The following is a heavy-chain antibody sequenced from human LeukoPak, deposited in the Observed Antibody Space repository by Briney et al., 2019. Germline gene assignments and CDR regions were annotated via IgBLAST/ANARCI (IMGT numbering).Heavy chain of an antibody. Sequence: PGGSLRLSCAASGFTFSSYAMHWVRQAPGKGLEWVAVISYDGSNKYYADSVKGRFTISRDNSKNTLYLQMNSLRAEDTAVYYCAKTPGTPYYYYYGMDVWGQGTTVTVSS. CDR2: ISYDGSNK. V-gene: IGHV3-30-3*02. J-gene: IGHJ6*02. CDR3: AKTPGTPYYYYYGMDV. CDR1: GFTFSSYA.